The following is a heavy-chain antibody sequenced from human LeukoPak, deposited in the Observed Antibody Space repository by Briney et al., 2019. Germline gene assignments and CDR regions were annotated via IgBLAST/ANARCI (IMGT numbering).Heavy chain of an antibody. D-gene: IGHD3-22*01. CDR1: GYTFTSYG. CDR2: ISVYNGNT. V-gene: IGHV1-18*01. CDR3: ARRRTSPYYYDSSGYYGY. J-gene: IGHJ4*02. Sequence: EASVKVSCKASGYTFTSYGISWVRQAPGQGLEWMGWISVYNGNTNYAQKLQGRVTMTTDTSTSTAYMELRSLRSDDTAVYYCARRRTSPYYYDSSGYYGYWGQGTLVTVSS.